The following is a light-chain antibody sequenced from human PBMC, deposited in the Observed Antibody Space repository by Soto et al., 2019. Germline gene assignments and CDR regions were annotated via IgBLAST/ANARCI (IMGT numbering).Light chain of an antibody. CDR3: QQYSTYAT. CDR1: QSLSNW. Sequence: IQMTQSPSTVSASVGDRVTITCRASQSLSNWLAWYQQKPGKAPKLLIFDVSSLESGVPSRFSGSGSGTEFTLTISSLQPDDFATYYCQQYSTYATFGQGSKV. J-gene: IGKJ1*01. CDR2: DVS. V-gene: IGKV1-5*01.